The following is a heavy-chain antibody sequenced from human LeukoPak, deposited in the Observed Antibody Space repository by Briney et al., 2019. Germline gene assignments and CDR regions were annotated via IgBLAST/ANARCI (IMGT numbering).Heavy chain of an antibody. CDR2: IRYDASHK. J-gene: IGHJ4*02. Sequence: GGSLRLSCAASGFTFSSNAMHWVRQAPGKGLEWVAFIRYDASHKYYAASVKGRSTISRDNSNNTLYLQMNSLRAEDTAVYYCAKDLSRIAVAQRGYWGQGTLVTVSS. V-gene: IGHV3-30*02. D-gene: IGHD6-19*01. CDR3: AKDLSRIAVAQRGY. CDR1: GFTFSSNA.